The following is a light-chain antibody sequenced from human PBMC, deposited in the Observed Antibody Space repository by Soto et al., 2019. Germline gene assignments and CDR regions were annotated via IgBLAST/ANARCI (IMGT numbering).Light chain of an antibody. CDR1: QSVSSSY. J-gene: IGKJ1*01. CDR2: GAS. CDR3: QQYGSSPWT. Sequence: VLTQSPCTLSLSPGEGATLSCRASQSVSSSYLAWYQQKPGQAPRLLIYGASSRATGIPDRFSGSGSGTDFTLTISRLEPEDFAVYYCQQYGSSPWTFGQGTMVDVK. V-gene: IGKV3-20*01.